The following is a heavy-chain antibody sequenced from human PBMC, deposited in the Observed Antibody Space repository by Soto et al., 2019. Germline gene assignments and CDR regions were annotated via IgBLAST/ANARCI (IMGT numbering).Heavy chain of an antibody. CDR2: FSAYNGNT. D-gene: IGHD3-10*01. CDR3: ARVIRIYYYGSGSVDFDY. J-gene: IGHJ4*02. Sequence: ASVKVSCKASGGSLSNYDINWVRQATGQGLEWMGWFSAYNGNTNYAQKLQGRVTMTTDSSMSTAYMELRSLRSDDTAVYYCARVIRIYYYGSGSVDFDYWGQGTLVTVSS. CDR1: GGSLSNYD. V-gene: IGHV1-18*01.